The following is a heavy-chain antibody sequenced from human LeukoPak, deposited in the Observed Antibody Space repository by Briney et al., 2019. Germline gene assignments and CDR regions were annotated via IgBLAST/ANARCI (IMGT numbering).Heavy chain of an antibody. CDR2: IYHSGST. V-gene: IGHV4-38-2*02. D-gene: IGHD5-18*01. J-gene: IGHJ4*02. CDR3: ARDRGYSYGFDY. Sequence: KPSETLSLTCTVSGYSISSGYYWGWIRQPPGKGLEWIGSIYHSGSTYYNPSLKSRVTISVDTSQNQFSLRLNSVTAADTAVYYCARDRGYSYGFDYWGQGTLVTVSS. CDR1: GYSISSGYY.